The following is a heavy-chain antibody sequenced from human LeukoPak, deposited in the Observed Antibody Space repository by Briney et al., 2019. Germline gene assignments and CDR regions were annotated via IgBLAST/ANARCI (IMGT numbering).Heavy chain of an antibody. D-gene: IGHD3-10*01. CDR3: ARYGPGNSLPLYYFDP. J-gene: IGHJ5*02. CDR1: GGSISSGVYY. V-gene: IGHV4-61*02. Sequence: SQTLSLTCTVSGGSISSGVYYWRWIRQPAGKGLEWIGRIYTSGPTNYNPSLTCRVAISLETSKNQFSLKLSSVTAADTAVYYCARYGPGNSLPLYYFDPWGRGTLVTVSS. CDR2: IYTSGPT.